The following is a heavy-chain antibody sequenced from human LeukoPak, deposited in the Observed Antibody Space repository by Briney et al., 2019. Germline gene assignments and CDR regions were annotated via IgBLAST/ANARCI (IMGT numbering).Heavy chain of an antibody. CDR2: INPNSGGT. V-gene: IGHV1-2*02. J-gene: IGHJ4*02. D-gene: IGHD1-26*01. Sequence: ASVKVSCKASGYTFTGYYKHWVRQVPGQGLEWMGWINPNSGGTNYAQKFQGRVTMTRDTSISTAYMELSRLRSDDTAVYYCARVMSGSYFYFDYWGQGTLVTVSS. CDR1: GYTFTGYY. CDR3: ARVMSGSYFYFDY.